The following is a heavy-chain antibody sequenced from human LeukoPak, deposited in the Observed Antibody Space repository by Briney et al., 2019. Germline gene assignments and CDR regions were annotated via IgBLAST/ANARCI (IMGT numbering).Heavy chain of an antibody. CDR3: ARDADYGDYIFDY. V-gene: IGHV3-21*01. D-gene: IGHD4-17*01. Sequence: PGGFLRLSFAAPELTFSSYSMNWFRQSPGKGLEWFSSISSSSSYIYYADSLKGRFTISRENAKNSLYLQMNSLRAEDTAVYYCARDADYGDYIFDYWGQGTLVTVSS. J-gene: IGHJ4*02. CDR2: ISSSSSYI. CDR1: ELTFSSYS.